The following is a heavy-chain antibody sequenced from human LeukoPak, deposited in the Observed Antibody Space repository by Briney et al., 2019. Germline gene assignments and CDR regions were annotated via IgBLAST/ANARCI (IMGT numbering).Heavy chain of an antibody. CDR3: ARTPKSGYYGMDV. CDR2: IYYSGST. D-gene: IGHD3-3*01. CDR1: GGSISSSSYY. Sequence: SETLSLTCTVSGGSISSSSYYWGWIRQPPGKGLEWIGSIYYSGSTNYNPSLKSRVTISVDTSKNQFSLKLSSVTAADTAVYYCARTPKSGYYGMDVWGQGTTVTVSS. J-gene: IGHJ6*02. V-gene: IGHV4-39*07.